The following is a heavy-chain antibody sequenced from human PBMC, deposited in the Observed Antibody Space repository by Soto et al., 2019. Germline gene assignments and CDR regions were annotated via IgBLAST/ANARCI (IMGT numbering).Heavy chain of an antibody. V-gene: IGHV3-23*01. J-gene: IGHJ4*02. CDR3: ARTTTTKSRDY. D-gene: IGHD4-17*01. CDR2: LSVTGSVI. CDR1: GFTFSSYD. Sequence: EVLLLESGGGLVQPGGSLGLSCVASGFTFSSYDMCCVRQAPGMGLEYVSSLSVTGSVIYFADFVNGRFTISRDNSKNTLYLQMNSLRVEDTAVYYCARTTTTKSRDYWGQGTLVTVSS.